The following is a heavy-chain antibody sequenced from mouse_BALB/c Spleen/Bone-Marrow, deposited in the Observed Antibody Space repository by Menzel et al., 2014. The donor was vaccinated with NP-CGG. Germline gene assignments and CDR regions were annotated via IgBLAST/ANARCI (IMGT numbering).Heavy chain of an antibody. J-gene: IGHJ2*01. Sequence: EVKLMESGGGLVQPGGSRKLSCAASGFTFSGFGVHWVRQAPEKGLEWVAYISSGSSTIYYADTVKGRFTISRDNPKNTLFLQMTSLRSEDTAMYYCARGKYGYDYWGQGTTLTVSS. D-gene: IGHD2-10*02. CDR2: ISSGSSTI. CDR1: GFTFSGFG. V-gene: IGHV5-17*02. CDR3: ARGKYGYDY.